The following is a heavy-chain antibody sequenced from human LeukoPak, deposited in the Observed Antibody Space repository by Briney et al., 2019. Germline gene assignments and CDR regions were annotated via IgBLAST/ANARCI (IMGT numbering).Heavy chain of an antibody. CDR1: GGSVSSGSYC. D-gene: IGHD3-3*01. J-gene: IGHJ4*02. CDR3: ARVNDFWSGYPLDY. CDR2: ICNSGSI. V-gene: IGHV4-61*01. Sequence: SETLSLTCNVSGGSVSSGSYCWSWIRQPPGKRLEWIAYICNSGSIDHNPSLKSRVAISIDTSKNQFSLKLSSVTAADTAVYYCARVNDFWSGYPLDYWGQGTLVTVSS.